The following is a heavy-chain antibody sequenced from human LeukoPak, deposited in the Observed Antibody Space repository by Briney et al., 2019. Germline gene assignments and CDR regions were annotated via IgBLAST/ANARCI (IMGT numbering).Heavy chain of an antibody. CDR3: ARGRSRGVDDFDY. J-gene: IGHJ4*02. D-gene: IGHD3-10*01. Sequence: GASVKVSCKASGYTFTSYDINWVRQATGQGLEWRGWMNPHSGNTGYAQKLQGRVTMTRNTSISTAYMELSSLKSEDTAVYYCARGRSRGVDDFDYWGQGTLVTVSS. CDR1: GYTFTSYD. V-gene: IGHV1-8*01. CDR2: MNPHSGNT.